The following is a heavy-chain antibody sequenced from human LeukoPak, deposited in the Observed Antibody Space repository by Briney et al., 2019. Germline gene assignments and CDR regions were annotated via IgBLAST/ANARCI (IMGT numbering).Heavy chain of an antibody. J-gene: IGHJ6*03. V-gene: IGHV3-15*01. CDR3: TTEFKELGSFFYFYYMDV. Sequence: PGGSLRLSCTASGFTFSNAGMNWVRQAPGKGLEWVGRIKTKSEGGTTDYAAPAKGRFTISRDDSKNALFLQMDSLKSDDTAMYYCTTEFKELGSFFYFYYMDVWGTGTTVTISS. D-gene: IGHD3-10*01. CDR1: GFTFSNAG. CDR2: IKTKSEGGTT.